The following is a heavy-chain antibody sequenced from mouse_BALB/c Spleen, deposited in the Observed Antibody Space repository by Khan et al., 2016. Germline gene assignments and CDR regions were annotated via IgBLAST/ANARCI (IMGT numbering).Heavy chain of an antibody. D-gene: IGHD1-1*01. CDR2: IHYSGST. V-gene: IGHV3-1*02. Sequence: EVQLQEPRPDPVKPSQSLSLTCTVTCYSNSSGYSWHWIRQFPGNKLEWMAYIHYSGSTNYNPSLKSRLSTTRPTSKNQFFSQLISVTTDDTATYYCTNGEYYGSGYWSQGTTLTVSS. J-gene: IGHJ2*01. CDR3: TNGEYYGSGY. CDR1: CYSNSSGYS.